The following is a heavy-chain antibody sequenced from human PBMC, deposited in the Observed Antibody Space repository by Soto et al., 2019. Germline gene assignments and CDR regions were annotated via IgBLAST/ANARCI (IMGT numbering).Heavy chain of an antibody. V-gene: IGHV4-34*01. Sequence: QVQLHQWGAGLLKPSETLSLTCGVYNGSFMGYYWTWVRQPPGKGLEWIGEINHFGSPNYNPSHKSRVAISIDTSKHQFSLSLRSLTAADTAVYYCASLNGGRFLDKGDYWGQGILVTVSS. CDR1: NGSFMGYY. CDR2: INHFGSP. CDR3: ASLNGGRFLDKGDY. D-gene: IGHD3-3*01. J-gene: IGHJ4*02.